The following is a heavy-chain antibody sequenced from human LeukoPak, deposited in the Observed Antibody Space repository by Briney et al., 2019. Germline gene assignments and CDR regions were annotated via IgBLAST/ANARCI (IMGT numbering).Heavy chain of an antibody. Sequence: GGSLRLFCAASGFTFNNYAMRWVRQAPGKGPEWVSTVDNYGGSTYFADSVKGRFTISRDNYRNTLYLQMNSLRAEDTAVYYCAKEYSGYRAGYYGMDVWGQGTTVTVSS. V-gene: IGHV3-23*01. D-gene: IGHD5-12*01. CDR3: AKEYSGYRAGYYGMDV. J-gene: IGHJ6*02. CDR1: GFTFNNYA. CDR2: VDNYGGST.